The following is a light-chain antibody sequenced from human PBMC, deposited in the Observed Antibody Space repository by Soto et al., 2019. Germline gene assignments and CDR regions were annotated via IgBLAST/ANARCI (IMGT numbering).Light chain of an antibody. J-gene: IGKJ1*01. CDR2: GAS. V-gene: IGKV3-20*01. CDR1: QSVSRNY. Sequence: EIVLTQSPGTLSLSPGERATLSCSASQSVSRNYLVWYQQKPGQAPRLLIYGASSRATGIPDRFSGSGSGTDFTLTISKLEPEDFAVYYCQQSGSSPWTFGQGTKVEIK. CDR3: QQSGSSPWT.